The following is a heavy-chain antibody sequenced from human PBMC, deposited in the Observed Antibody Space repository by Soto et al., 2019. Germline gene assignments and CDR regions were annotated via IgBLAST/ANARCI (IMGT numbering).Heavy chain of an antibody. CDR3: ARGPLRDFGVAMAYGMDV. J-gene: IGHJ6*02. CDR2: IYSGGST. V-gene: IGHV3-66*01. CDR1: GFTVSSNY. Sequence: GGSLRLSYAASGFTVSSNYMSWVRQAPGKGLEWVSVIYSGGSTYYADSVKGRFTISRDNSKNTLYLQMNSLRAEDTAVYYCARGPLRDFGVAMAYGMDVWGQGTTVTVSS. D-gene: IGHD3-3*01.